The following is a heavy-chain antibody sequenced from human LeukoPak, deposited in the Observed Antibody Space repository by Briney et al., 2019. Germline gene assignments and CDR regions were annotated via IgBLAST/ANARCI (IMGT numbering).Heavy chain of an antibody. CDR1: GGTFSSYA. D-gene: IGHD1-1*01. CDR2: IIPIFGTA. Sequence: SVKVSCKASGGTFSSYAISWVRQAPGQGLEWMGGIIPIFGTANYAQKFQGRVTITADESTSTAYMELSSLRSEDTAVYYCARESYNRGAFDIWGQGTMVTVSS. V-gene: IGHV1-69*01. CDR3: ARESYNRGAFDI. J-gene: IGHJ3*02.